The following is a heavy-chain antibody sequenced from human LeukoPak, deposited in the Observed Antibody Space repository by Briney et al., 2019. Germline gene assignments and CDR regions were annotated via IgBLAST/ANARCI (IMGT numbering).Heavy chain of an antibody. J-gene: IGHJ4*02. D-gene: IGHD3-16*02. V-gene: IGHV3-23*01. CDR2: ISGSGGST. CDR3: ANGRATYDYVWGSYRSPFDY. Sequence: GGSLRLSCAASGFTFSSYAMSWVRQAPGKGLEWVSAISGSGGSTYYADSVKGRFTISRDNSKNTLYLQMNSLRAEDTAVYYCANGRATYDYVWGSYRSPFDYGGQGTLVTVSS. CDR1: GFTFSSYA.